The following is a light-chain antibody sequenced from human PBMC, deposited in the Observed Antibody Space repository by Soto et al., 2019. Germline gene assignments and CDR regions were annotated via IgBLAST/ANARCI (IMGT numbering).Light chain of an antibody. CDR3: QQRSSWPQT. CDR2: DAS. J-gene: IGKJ2*01. V-gene: IGKV3-11*01. CDR1: QSVSSY. Sequence: EIVLTQSPATLSLSPGERATLSCRASQSVSSYLAWYQQKSGQAPRLLIYDASNRATGIPARFSGSGSGTDFTLTISSLEPEDFAVYYCQQRSSWPQTFGQGTKLEIK.